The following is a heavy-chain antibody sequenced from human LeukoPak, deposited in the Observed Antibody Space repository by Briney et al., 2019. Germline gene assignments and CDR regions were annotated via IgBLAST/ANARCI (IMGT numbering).Heavy chain of an antibody. Sequence: GGSLRLSCAASGFTFSSYAMSWVRQAPGKGLEWASAISGSGGSTYYADSVKGRFTISRDNSKNKLYLQLRSLRAEDTAVYYCAKDLTAASGEVFQFDYWGQGTRVTVS. CDR1: GFTFSSYA. CDR3: AKDLTAASGEVFQFDY. D-gene: IGHD6-13*01. CDR2: ISGSGGST. V-gene: IGHV3-23*01. J-gene: IGHJ4*02.